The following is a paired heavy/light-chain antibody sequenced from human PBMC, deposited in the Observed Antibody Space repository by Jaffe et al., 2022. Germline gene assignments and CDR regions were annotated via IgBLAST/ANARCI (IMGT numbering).Heavy chain of an antibody. D-gene: IGHD5-18*01. V-gene: IGHV4-4*02. CDR3: ATNKGGYSYGYRTLFEVSY. J-gene: IGHJ4*02. CDR1: GGSISSSNW. CDR2: IYHSGST. Sequence: QVQLQESGPGLVKPSGTLSLTCAVSGGSISSSNWWSWIRQPPGKGLEWIGEIYHSGSTNYNPSLKSRVTISVDKSKNQFSLKLSSVTAADTAVYYCATNKGGYSYGYRTLFEVSYWGQGTLVTVSS.
Light chain of an antibody. CDR1: QSVSSSY. V-gene: IGKV3-20*01. CDR2: GAS. J-gene: IGKJ3*01. CDR3: QQYGSSPPLFT. Sequence: EIVLTQSPGTLSLSPGERATLSCRASQSVSSSYLAWYQQKPGQAPRLLIYGASSRATGIPDRFSGSGSGTDFTLTISRLEPEDFAVYYCQQYGSSPPLFTFGPGTKVDIK.